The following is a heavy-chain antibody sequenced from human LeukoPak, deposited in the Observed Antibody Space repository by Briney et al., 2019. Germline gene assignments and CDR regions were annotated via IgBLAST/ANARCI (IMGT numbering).Heavy chain of an antibody. CDR3: ARDLSGSLYFDY. Sequence: PSETLSLTCTVSGGSISSYYWSWIRQPAGKGLEWIGRIYTSGSTDYNPSLKSRVTISVDTSNNQFSLNLNSVTAADTAAYFCARDLSGSLYFDYWGQGVLVTVSS. D-gene: IGHD3-10*01. CDR1: GGSISSYY. CDR2: IYTSGST. J-gene: IGHJ4*02. V-gene: IGHV4-4*07.